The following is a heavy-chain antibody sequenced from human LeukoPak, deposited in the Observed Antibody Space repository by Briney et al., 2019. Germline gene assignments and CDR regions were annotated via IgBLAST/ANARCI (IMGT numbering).Heavy chain of an antibody. J-gene: IGHJ4*02. D-gene: IGHD5-24*01. CDR2: INPNSGGT. CDR3: ARGQRWLQSQGFDY. Sequence: ASVKVSCKASGYTFTGYYMHWVRQAPGQGPEWMGWINPNSGGTNYAQKFQGRVTMTRDTSISTAYMELSRLRSDDTAVYYCARGQRWLQSQGFDYWGQGTLVTVSS. CDR1: GYTFTGYY. V-gene: IGHV1-2*02.